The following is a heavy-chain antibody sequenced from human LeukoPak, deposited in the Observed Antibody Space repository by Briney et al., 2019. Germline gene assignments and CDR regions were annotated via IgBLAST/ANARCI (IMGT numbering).Heavy chain of an antibody. CDR2: ISGSGDSL. CDR3: AKDRIASPPQGRFDP. D-gene: IGHD2-15*01. CDR1: GFTFSSYW. J-gene: IGHJ5*02. Sequence: GGSLRLSCAASGFTFSSYWMSWVRQAPGKGLEWVSGISGSGDSLYYAGSVKGRFTISRDNSQNTLYLHMNNLGAEDTAIYYCAKDRIASPPQGRFDPWGQGTQVTVSS. V-gene: IGHV3-23*01.